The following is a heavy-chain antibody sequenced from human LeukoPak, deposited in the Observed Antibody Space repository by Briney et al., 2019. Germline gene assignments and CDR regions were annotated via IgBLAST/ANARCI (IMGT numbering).Heavy chain of an antibody. CDR3: ASTGDGSGSYYPWFDP. V-gene: IGHV1-8*01. D-gene: IGHD3-10*01. J-gene: IGHJ5*02. CDR2: TNPNSGNT. Sequence: GASVKVSCKASGYTFTSYDINWVRQATGQGLEWMGWTNPNSGNTGYAQKFQGRVTMTRNTSISTAYMELSSLRSEDTAVYYCASTGDGSGSYYPWFDPWGQGTLVTVSS. CDR1: GYTFTSYD.